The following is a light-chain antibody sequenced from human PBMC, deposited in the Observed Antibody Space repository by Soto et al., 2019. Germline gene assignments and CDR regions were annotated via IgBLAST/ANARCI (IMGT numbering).Light chain of an antibody. CDR3: HQRQSWPRT. CDR1: QYVGTR. V-gene: IGKV3-11*01. CDR2: YTS. Sequence: EIVLTQSPATLSSSPGETATLSCRASQYVGTRLAWYQHKPGQAPRLLIYYTSNRATGIPARLSGSGSGTDFTLTINSXAPEDFAIYYCHQRQSWPRTFGQGTKVDIK. J-gene: IGKJ1*01.